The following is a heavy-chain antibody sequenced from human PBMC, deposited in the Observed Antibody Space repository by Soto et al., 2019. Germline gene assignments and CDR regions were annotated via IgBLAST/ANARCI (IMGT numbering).Heavy chain of an antibody. CDR3: VMVETYVTTTPQDV. CDR2: ISPYTGNT. D-gene: IGHD2-21*02. J-gene: IGHJ6*02. CDR1: GYIFVNYG. V-gene: IGHV1-18*01. Sequence: QVQLVQSGDEVKKPGASVKVSCKASGYIFVNYGIAWVRQAPGQGLEWMGWISPYTGNTHSATKVQGRLTMTTDTSTSPAYMDLGSLTSDATAVYSCVMVETYVTTTPQDVLGQGTTVTVSS.